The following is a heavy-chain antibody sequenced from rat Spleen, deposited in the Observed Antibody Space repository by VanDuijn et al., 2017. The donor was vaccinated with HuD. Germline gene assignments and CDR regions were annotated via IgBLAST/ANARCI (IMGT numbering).Heavy chain of an antibody. J-gene: IGHJ3*01. D-gene: IGHD1-11*01. Sequence: EVQLVESGGGLVQPGRSLKLSCAASGFTFSDYNMAWVRQAPKKGLEWVATISTGGGNTYYGDSVKGRFTISRDNAESTLSLQMDSLRSEDSATYYCATEPLNYGGPHWFAYWGQGTLVTVSS. CDR2: ISTGGGNT. V-gene: IGHV5-25*01. CDR3: ATEPLNYGGPHWFAY. CDR1: GFTFSDYN.